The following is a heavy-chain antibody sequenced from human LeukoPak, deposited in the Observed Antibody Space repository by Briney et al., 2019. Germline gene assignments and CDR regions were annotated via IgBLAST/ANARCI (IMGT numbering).Heavy chain of an antibody. Sequence: ASVKVSCKAFGYTLTSYYMHWVRQTPGQGLEWVGIINPLSGSTSYAQKFQGRVTMTRDTSTSTVYMQLSSLRSEDTAVYYCARTDWEFDYWGQGTLVTVSS. J-gene: IGHJ4*02. CDR2: INPLSGST. CDR1: GYTLTSYY. D-gene: IGHD3-9*01. V-gene: IGHV1-46*01. CDR3: ARTDWEFDY.